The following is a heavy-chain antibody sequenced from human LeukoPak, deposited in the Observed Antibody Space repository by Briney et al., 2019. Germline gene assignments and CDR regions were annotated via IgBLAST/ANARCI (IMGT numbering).Heavy chain of an antibody. CDR1: GFIFDDYG. CDR3: ARGPAYDIFIAVGY. J-gene: IGHJ4*02. CDR2: IKWNGGST. V-gene: IGHV3-20*04. D-gene: IGHD3-9*01. Sequence: GGSLRLSCAASGFIFDDYGMSWVRQAPGKGLEWVSGIKWNGGSTGYADSVKGRFTISRDNAKNSLFLQMNSLRAEDTALYFFARGPAYDIFIAVGYWGQGTLVTVSS.